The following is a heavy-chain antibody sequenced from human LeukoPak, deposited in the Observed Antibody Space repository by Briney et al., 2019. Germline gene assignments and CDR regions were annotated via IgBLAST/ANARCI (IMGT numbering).Heavy chain of an antibody. CDR1: GYSISSAYS. Sequence: KASETLSLTCTVFGYSISSAYSWGWIRQPPGKGLEWIGSIYHNGNTHYNSSLKSRVTISVDTPENQFSLKLSSVTAADTAVYYCASYKTYYDSSGNPFDYWGQGTLVTVSS. CDR3: ASYKTYYDSSGNPFDY. V-gene: IGHV4-38-2*02. CDR2: IYHNGNT. J-gene: IGHJ4*02. D-gene: IGHD3-22*01.